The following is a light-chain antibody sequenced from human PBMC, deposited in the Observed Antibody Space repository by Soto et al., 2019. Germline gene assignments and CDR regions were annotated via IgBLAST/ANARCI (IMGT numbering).Light chain of an antibody. CDR2: TAS. CDR1: QSISSY. CDR3: QQTYTTPRGA. V-gene: IGKV1-39*01. Sequence: DIQMTQSPSSLSASVGDRVTITCRASQSISSYLNWYQQKPGKAPKLLIYTASSLQSGVPSRFSGSGSGTDFTLTINSLQPEDFATYYCQQTYTTPRGAFGQGTKVKIK. J-gene: IGKJ1*01.